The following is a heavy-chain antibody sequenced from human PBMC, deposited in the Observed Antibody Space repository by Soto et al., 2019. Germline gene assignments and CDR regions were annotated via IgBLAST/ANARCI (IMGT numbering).Heavy chain of an antibody. CDR2: IYWDDDK. V-gene: IGHV2-5*02. J-gene: IGHJ4*02. Sequence: QITLKESGPTLVKPTQTLTLTCTFSGFSLSSSGVGVGWIRQPPGKALEWLTFIYWDDDKRYRPSLKSRLTITLDPSKLQVVLTRTIMHPVVSATSYLARIVFAGITYYFDTCGQRTLLTVSS. CDR3: ARIVFAGITYYFDT. CDR1: GFSLSSSGVG. D-gene: IGHD3-10*01.